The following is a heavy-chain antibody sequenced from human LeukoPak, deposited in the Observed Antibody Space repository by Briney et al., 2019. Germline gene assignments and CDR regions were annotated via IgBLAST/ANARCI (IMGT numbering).Heavy chain of an antibody. Sequence: SETLSLTCTVSGDSINNYFWSWIRQPPGKGLEWIGYIYNSGTTNYNPSLKSRVTISVDTSRNQFSLKLTSVTAADTAVYFCARGRKGYDSTYDYWGQGTLVTVSS. D-gene: IGHD5-12*01. V-gene: IGHV4-59*01. CDR3: ARGRKGYDSTYDY. CDR2: IYNSGTT. CDR1: GDSINNYF. J-gene: IGHJ4*02.